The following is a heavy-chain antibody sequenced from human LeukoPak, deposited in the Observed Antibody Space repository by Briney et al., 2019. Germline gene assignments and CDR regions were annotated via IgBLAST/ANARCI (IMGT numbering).Heavy chain of an antibody. Sequence: SETLSLTCTVSGGSISSSSYYWGWIRQPPGKGLEWIGSIYYTGSAYYNPSLKSRVTMSVDTSKNQFSLRLSSVTAADTAVYSCARHPEGYSYFDYWGQGTLVTVSS. V-gene: IGHV4-39*01. D-gene: IGHD5-18*01. CDR3: ARHPEGYSYFDY. CDR2: IYYTGSA. CDR1: GGSISSSSYY. J-gene: IGHJ4*02.